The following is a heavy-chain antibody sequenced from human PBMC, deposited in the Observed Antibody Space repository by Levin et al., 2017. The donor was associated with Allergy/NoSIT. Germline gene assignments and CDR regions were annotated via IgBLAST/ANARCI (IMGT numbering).Heavy chain of an antibody. J-gene: IGHJ4*02. CDR1: GGTFSSYA. V-gene: IGHV1-69*06. Sequence: SVKVSCKASGGTFSSYAISWVRQAPGQGLEWMGGIIPIFGTANYAQKFQGRVTITADKSTSTAYMELSSLRSEDTAVYYCARDYYDFWSGPLPSLYFDYWGQGTLVTVSS. CDR3: ARDYYDFWSGPLPSLYFDY. D-gene: IGHD3-3*01. CDR2: IIPIFGTA.